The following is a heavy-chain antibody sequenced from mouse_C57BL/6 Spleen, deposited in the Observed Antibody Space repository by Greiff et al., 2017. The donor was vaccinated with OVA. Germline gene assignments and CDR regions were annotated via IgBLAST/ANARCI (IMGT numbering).Heavy chain of an antibody. CDR3: ARQGYGYEDYFDY. D-gene: IGHD2-2*01. J-gene: IGHJ2*01. CDR1: GFSLTSYG. Sequence: VQLQQSGPGLVAPSQSLSITCAVSGFSLTSYGVHWVRQPPGKGLEWLVVIWSDGSTTYNSALKSRLSISKDNSKSQVFLKMNSLQTDDTAMYYGARQGYGYEDYFDYWGQGTTLTVSS. V-gene: IGHV2-6-1*01. CDR2: IWSDGST.